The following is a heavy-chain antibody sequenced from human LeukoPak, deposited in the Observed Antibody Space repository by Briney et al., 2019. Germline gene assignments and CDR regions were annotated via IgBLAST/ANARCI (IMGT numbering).Heavy chain of an antibody. Sequence: GGSLRLSCAASGFTFSSYRMHWVRHAPGKGLVWVSRINSDGSSTRYADSVKGRFTISRDNAKNTLYLQMNSLRAEDTAVYYCASLPYCSGGSCYHYWGQGTLVTVSS. CDR1: GFTFSSYR. D-gene: IGHD2-15*01. CDR3: ASLPYCSGGSCYHY. V-gene: IGHV3-74*01. CDR2: INSDGSST. J-gene: IGHJ4*02.